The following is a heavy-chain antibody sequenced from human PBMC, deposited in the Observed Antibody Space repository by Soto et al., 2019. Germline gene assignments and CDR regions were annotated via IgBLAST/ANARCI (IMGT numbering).Heavy chain of an antibody. CDR3: ASTRRGYPYGLDAFDI. CDR2: IIPIFGTA. D-gene: IGHD3-22*01. CDR1: GGTFSSYA. V-gene: IGHV1-69*13. J-gene: IGHJ3*02. Sequence: ASVKVSCKASGGTFSSYAISWVRQAPGQGLEWMGGIIPIFGTANYAQKFQGRVTITADESTSTAYMELSSLRSEDTAVYYCASTRRGYPYGLDAFDIWGQGTMVTVSS.